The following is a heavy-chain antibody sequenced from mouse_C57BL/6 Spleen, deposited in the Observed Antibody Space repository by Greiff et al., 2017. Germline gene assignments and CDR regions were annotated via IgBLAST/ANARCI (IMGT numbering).Heavy chain of an antibody. V-gene: IGHV1-80*01. CDR3: ARADYYGSSYYLDY. CDR1: GYAFSSYW. D-gene: IGHD1-1*01. J-gene: IGHJ2*01. CDR2: IYPGDGDT. Sequence: QVQLQQSGAELVKPGASVKISCKASGYAFSSYWLNWVKQRPGRGLAGIGQIYPGDGDTNYNGKFKGKATLTADKSSSPANVQLSSRTSEDSAVYFCARADYYGSSYYLDYWGQGTTLAVSS.